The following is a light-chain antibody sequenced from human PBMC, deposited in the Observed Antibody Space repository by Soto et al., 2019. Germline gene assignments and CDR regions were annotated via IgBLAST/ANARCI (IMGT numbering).Light chain of an antibody. Sequence: QSVLTQPASVSGSPGQSITISCTGTSGDVGIYNYVSWYQQHPGKAPKLIIYDVTNRPSGVSNRFSASKSGNTASLTISGLQAEDEADYYCTSYTSSGTYVFGTGTKVTVL. CDR2: DVT. CDR1: SGDVGIYNY. CDR3: TSYTSSGTYV. J-gene: IGLJ1*01. V-gene: IGLV2-14*03.